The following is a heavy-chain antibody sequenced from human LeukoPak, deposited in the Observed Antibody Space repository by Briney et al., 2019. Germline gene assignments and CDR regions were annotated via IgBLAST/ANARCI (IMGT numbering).Heavy chain of an antibody. CDR2: ISYDGSNK. Sequence: GGSLRLSCAASGFTFSSYAMHWVRQAPGKGLEWVAVISYDGSNKYYADSVKGRFTISRDNSKNTLYLQMNSLRAEDTAVYYCARSTGMVRGVIRFDPWGQGTLVTVSS. CDR1: GFTFSSYA. CDR3: ARSTGMVRGVIRFDP. D-gene: IGHD3-10*01. V-gene: IGHV3-30-3*01. J-gene: IGHJ5*02.